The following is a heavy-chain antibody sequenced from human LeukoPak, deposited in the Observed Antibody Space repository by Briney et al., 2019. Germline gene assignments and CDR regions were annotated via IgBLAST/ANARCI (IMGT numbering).Heavy chain of an antibody. D-gene: IGHD1-26*01. CDR2: ISSHGSST. V-gene: IGHV3-64*01. J-gene: IGHJ3*02. Sequence: PGGSLRLSCSASGLTFNTYGMPWVRRTPGKGLEYVSAISSHGSSTFYANSVRGRFTISRDNSKNKLYLHMGSLRAEDTAVYYCARRTGSWWEPHAAFDIWGQGTTVTVSS. CDR3: ARRTGSWWEPHAAFDI. CDR1: GLTFNTYG.